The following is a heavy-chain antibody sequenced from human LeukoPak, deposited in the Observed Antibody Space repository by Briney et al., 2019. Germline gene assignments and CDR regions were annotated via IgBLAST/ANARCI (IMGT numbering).Heavy chain of an antibody. CDR3: VRIIVGATGGGY. CDR1: GFTVSSNY. V-gene: IGHV3-66*01. Sequence: GGSLRLSCAASGFTVSSNYMSWVRQAPGKGLEWVSVIYSGGSTYYADSVKGRFTISRDNSKNTLYLQMNSLRAEDTAVYYCVRIIVGATGGGYWGQGTLVTVSS. J-gene: IGHJ4*02. CDR2: IYSGGST. D-gene: IGHD1-26*01.